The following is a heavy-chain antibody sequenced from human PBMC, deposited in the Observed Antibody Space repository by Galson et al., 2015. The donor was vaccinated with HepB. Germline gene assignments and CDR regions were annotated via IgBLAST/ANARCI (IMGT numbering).Heavy chain of an antibody. Sequence: QSGAEVKKPGESLRISCKGSGYSFTSYWISWVRQMPGKGLEWMGRTDPSDSYTNYSPSFQGHVTISADKSISTAYLQWSSLKASDTAMYYCARRNSSSWYGLYYYGMDVWGQGTTVTVSS. CDR1: GYSFTSYW. V-gene: IGHV5-10-1*01. D-gene: IGHD6-13*01. CDR2: TDPSDSYT. J-gene: IGHJ6*02. CDR3: ARRNSSSWYGLYYYGMDV.